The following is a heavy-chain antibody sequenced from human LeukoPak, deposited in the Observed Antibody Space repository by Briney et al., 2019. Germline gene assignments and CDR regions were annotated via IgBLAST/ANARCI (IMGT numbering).Heavy chain of an antibody. D-gene: IGHD1-26*01. CDR1: SGSISSDGYY. CDR2: IYYNGNT. CDR3: ARGRSNYYGMDV. Sequence: SETLSLTCTVSSGSISSDGYYWSWIRQHPGKGLEWIGYIYYNGNTNYSPSLKSRVTMSVDTSKNLFSLKVSSVTAADTAVYYCARGRSNYYGMDVWGQGTTVTVSS. J-gene: IGHJ6*02. V-gene: IGHV4-61*08.